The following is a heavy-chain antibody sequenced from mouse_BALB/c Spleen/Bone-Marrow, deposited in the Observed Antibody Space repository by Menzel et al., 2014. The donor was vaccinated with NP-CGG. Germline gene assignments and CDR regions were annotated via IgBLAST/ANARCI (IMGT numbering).Heavy chain of an antibody. V-gene: IGHV7-3*02. CDR2: IRNKANGYTT. D-gene: IGHD2-3*01. Sequence: EVKVEESGGGLVQPGGSLRLSCATSGFTFTDYYMNWVRQPPGKALEWLGFIRNKANGYTTEYSASVKGRFTISRDNSQSSLYLQMNALRAEDSATYDCARDMRGLLFDYRGQGTTLTVSS. CDR3: ARDMRGLLFDY. CDR1: GFTFTDYY. J-gene: IGHJ2*01.